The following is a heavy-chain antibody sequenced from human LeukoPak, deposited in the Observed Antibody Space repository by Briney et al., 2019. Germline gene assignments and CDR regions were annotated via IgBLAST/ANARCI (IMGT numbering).Heavy chain of an antibody. J-gene: IGHJ5*02. CDR1: GFTFTSSA. CDR2: IVVGSGNT. V-gene: IGHV1-58*02. Sequence: SXXXXCKASGFTFTSSAMKWVRQARGQRNEWIGWIVVGSGNTNYEQKFQERVTITRDMYTSKDYMEMRRMRSEDTAVYYCAAACFGLTYNWFYPWGQGTLVTVSS. D-gene: IGHD1-20*01. CDR3: AAACFGLTYNWFYP.